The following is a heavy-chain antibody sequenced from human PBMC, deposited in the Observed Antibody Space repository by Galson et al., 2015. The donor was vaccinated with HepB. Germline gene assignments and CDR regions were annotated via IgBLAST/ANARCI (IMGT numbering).Heavy chain of an antibody. CDR2: ISYDGSNK. J-gene: IGHJ6*02. Sequence: SLRLSCAASGFTFSSYGMHWVRQAPGKGLEWVAVISYDGSNKYYADSVKGRFTISRDNSKNTLYLQMNSLRAEDTAVYYCAKDLGGLAGYGMDVWGQGTTVTVSS. CDR3: AKDLGGLAGYGMDV. CDR1: GFTFSSYG. D-gene: IGHD6-25*01. V-gene: IGHV3-30*18.